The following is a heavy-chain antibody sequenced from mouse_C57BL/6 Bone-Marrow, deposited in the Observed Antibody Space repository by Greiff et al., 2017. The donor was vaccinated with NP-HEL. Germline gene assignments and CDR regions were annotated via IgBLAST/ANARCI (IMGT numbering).Heavy chain of an antibody. CDR1: GYTFTDYN. D-gene: IGHD2-4*01. CDR2: INPNNGGT. Sequence: EVQLQQSGPELVKPGASVKMSCKASGYTFTDYNMHWVKQSHGKSLEWIGYINPNNGGTSYNQKFKGKATLTVNKSSSTAYMELRSLTSEDSAVYYCARGDDYDRGAWFAYWGQGTLVTVSA. CDR3: ARGDDYDRGAWFAY. J-gene: IGHJ3*01. V-gene: IGHV1-22*01.